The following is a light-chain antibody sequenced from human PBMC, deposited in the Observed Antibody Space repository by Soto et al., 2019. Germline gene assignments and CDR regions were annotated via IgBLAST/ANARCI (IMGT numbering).Light chain of an antibody. CDR3: QQYNSYPST. CDR1: QSISSW. V-gene: IGKV1-5*03. Sequence: DIQMTQSPSTLSASVGDRVTITCRASQSISSWLAWYQQKPGKAPKSLIYKASSLESGVPSRFSGGGSGTEFTLTISSLQPDDFATYYCQQYNSYPSTFGQGTRLEIK. J-gene: IGKJ5*01. CDR2: KAS.